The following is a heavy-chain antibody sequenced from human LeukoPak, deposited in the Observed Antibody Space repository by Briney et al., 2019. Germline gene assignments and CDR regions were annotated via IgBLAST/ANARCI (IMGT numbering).Heavy chain of an antibody. CDR2: IYTSGST. Sequence: SETLSHTCTVSGGSISSGSYYWSWIRQPAGKGLEWIGRIYTSGSTNYNPSLKSRVTISVDTSKNQFSLKLSSVTAADTAVYHCARAPQYMYVCGKGDTVTVSS. CDR3: ARAPQYMYV. V-gene: IGHV4-61*02. CDR1: GGSISSGSYY. J-gene: IGHJ6*03.